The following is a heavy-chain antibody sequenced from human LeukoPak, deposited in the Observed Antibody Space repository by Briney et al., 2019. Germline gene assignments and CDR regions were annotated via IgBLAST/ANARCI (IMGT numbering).Heavy chain of an antibody. V-gene: IGHV1-2*02. CDR2: INPNSGGT. CDR3: ARDRNDYYYGSGQNAFDI. CDR1: GYTFTGYY. Sequence: GASVKVSCKASGYTFTGYYMHWVRQAPGQGLEWMGWINPNSGGTNYAQKFQGRVTMTRDTSISTAYMELSRLRSDDTAVYYCARDRNDYYYGSGQNAFDIWGQGTVVTVSS. J-gene: IGHJ3*02. D-gene: IGHD3-10*01.